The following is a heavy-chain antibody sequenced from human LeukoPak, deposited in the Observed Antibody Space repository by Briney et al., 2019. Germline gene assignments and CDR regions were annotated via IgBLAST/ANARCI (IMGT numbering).Heavy chain of an antibody. CDR2: MNPNSGNT. V-gene: IGHV1-8*01. CDR1: GYTFTSYD. J-gene: IGHJ4*02. D-gene: IGHD2-15*01. Sequence: ASVKVSCKASGYTFTSYDINWVRQATGQGLEWMGWMNPNSGNTGYAQKFQGRVTMTKNTSISTAYMELSSLRSEDTAVYCCAKDSHRYCSGGSCYSFDCWGQGTLVTVSS. CDR3: AKDSHRYCSGGSCYSFDC.